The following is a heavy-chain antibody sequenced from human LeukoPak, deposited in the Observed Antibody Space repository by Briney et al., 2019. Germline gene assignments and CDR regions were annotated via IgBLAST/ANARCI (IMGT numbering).Heavy chain of an antibody. CDR2: MNPNSGNT. V-gene: IGHV1-8*01. Sequence: ASVKVSCKASGYTFTSYDINWVRQATGQGLEWMGWMNPNSGNTGYAQKFQGRVTMTRNTSISTAYMELSSLRSEDTAVYFCARARTSLATNDYWGQGTLVTVSS. CDR3: ARARTSLATNDY. D-gene: IGHD3-3*02. CDR1: GYTFTSYD. J-gene: IGHJ4*02.